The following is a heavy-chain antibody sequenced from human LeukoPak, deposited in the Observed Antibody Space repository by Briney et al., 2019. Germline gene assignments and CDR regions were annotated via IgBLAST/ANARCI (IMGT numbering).Heavy chain of an antibody. V-gene: IGHV3-23*01. Sequence: GGSLRLSCAASGFTFSRYAMSWVRQAPGKGLEWDSAISGSGGSTYYADSVKGRFTISRDNSKNTLYLQMNSLRAEDTAVYYCAKSKYQQLVRCFDYWGQGTLVTVSS. CDR3: AKSKYQQLVRCFDY. J-gene: IGHJ4*02. D-gene: IGHD6-13*01. CDR1: GFTFSRYA. CDR2: ISGSGGST.